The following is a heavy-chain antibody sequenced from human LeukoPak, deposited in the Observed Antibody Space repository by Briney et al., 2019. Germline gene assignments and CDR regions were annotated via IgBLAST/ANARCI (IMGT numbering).Heavy chain of an antibody. CDR3: ARVRDILTGYYFDY. J-gene: IGHJ4*02. CDR1: GFTVSSNY. CDR2: IYSGGST. Sequence: GGSLRLSCAASGFTVSSNYMSWVRQAPGKGLEWVSVIYSGGSTYYADSVKGRFTISRDNSKNTLYLQMNSLRAEDTAVYYCARVRDILTGYYFDYWGQGTLVTVSS. D-gene: IGHD3-9*01. V-gene: IGHV3-53*01.